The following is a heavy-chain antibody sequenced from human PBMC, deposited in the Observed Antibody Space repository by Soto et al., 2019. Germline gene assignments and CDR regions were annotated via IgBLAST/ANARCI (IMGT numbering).Heavy chain of an antibody. CDR2: ISYDGSNK. D-gene: IGHD3-22*01. CDR3: ATPLGDSSGYYDVDY. J-gene: IGHJ4*02. V-gene: IGHV3-30-3*01. CDR1: RFTFSSFA. Sequence: QVQLVESGGGVVQPGRSLRLSFAASRFTFSSFAAHWVRQAPGKGLEWVAVISYDGSNKYYADSVKGRFTISRDNSKNTLYLQMNSLRAEDTAVYFCATPLGDSSGYYDVDYWGRGTLVTVSS.